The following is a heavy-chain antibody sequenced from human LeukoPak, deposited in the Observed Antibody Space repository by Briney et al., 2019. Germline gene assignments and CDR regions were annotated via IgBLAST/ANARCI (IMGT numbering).Heavy chain of an antibody. CDR1: GFTFDDYA. D-gene: IGHD3-3*01. CDR3: AKGGTYYDFWSGYPDYFDY. CDR2: ISWNSGSI. Sequence: GGSLRLSCAASGFTFDDYAMHWVRQAPGEGLEWVSGISWNSGSIGYADSVKGRFTISRDNAKNSLYLQMNSLRAEDMALYYCAKGGTYYDFWSGYPDYFDYWGQGTLVTVSS. J-gene: IGHJ4*02. V-gene: IGHV3-9*03.